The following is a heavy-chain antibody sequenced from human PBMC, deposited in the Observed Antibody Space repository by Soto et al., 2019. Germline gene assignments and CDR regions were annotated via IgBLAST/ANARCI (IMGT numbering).Heavy chain of an antibody. CDR2: INSDGSST. V-gene: IGHV3-74*01. J-gene: IGHJ5*02. D-gene: IGHD6-13*01. CDR1: GFTFSSYW. CDR3: ARLGSSWLGFDP. Sequence: LSLSCAASGFTFSSYWMHWVRQAPGKGLVWVSRINSDGSSTSYADSVKGRFTISRDNTKNTLYLQMNSLRAEDTAVYYCARLGSSWLGFDPWGQGPLVTVSS.